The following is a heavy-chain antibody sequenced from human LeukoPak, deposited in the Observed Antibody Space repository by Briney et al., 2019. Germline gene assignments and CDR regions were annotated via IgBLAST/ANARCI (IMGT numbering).Heavy chain of an antibody. CDR3: ARELRTFDS. CDR2: IKHNGDEL. J-gene: IGHJ4*02. D-gene: IGHD3-16*01. V-gene: IGHV3-7*01. Sequence: PGGSLRLSCAASGFTFSSYWMTWVRQAPGKGLEWVANIKHNGDELNYVDSVEDRFTTSRDNAKNSLYLHMTDLRAEDTAVYYCARELRTFDSWGQGTLVTVSS. CDR1: GFTFSSYW.